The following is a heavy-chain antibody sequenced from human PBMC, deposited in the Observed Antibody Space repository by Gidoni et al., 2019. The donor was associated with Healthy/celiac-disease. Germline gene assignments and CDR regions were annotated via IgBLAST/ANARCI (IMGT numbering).Heavy chain of an antibody. V-gene: IGHV4-59*08. CDR1: GGPISSYY. CDR3: ARLRASIAAAGFPDY. J-gene: IGHJ4*02. D-gene: IGHD6-13*01. CDR2: IYYSGST. Sequence: QVQLQESGPGLVKPSETLSLTCTVSGGPISSYYWSWIRQPPGKGLEWIGYIYYSGSTNYNPYLKSRVTISVDTSKNQFSLKLSSVTAADTAVYYCARLRASIAAAGFPDYWGQGTLVTVSS.